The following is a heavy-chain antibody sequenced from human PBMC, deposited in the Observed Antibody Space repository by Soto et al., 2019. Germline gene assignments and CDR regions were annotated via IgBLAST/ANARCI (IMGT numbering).Heavy chain of an antibody. CDR3: ASWKEMYYDILTGPHDAFDI. CDR2: ISAYNGNT. Sequence: GASVKVSCKASGYTFTSYGISWVRQAPGQGLEWMGWISAYNGNTNYAQKLQGRVTMTTDTSTSTAYMELRSLRSDDTAVYYCASWKEMYYDILTGPHDAFDIWGQGTMVTVSS. V-gene: IGHV1-18*04. D-gene: IGHD3-9*01. CDR1: GYTFTSYG. J-gene: IGHJ3*02.